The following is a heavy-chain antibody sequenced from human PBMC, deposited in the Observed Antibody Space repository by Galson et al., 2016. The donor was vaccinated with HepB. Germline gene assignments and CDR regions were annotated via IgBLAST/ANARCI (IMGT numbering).Heavy chain of an antibody. Sequence: SLRLSCVASGFTFNTYSINWVRQAPGKGLAWVSSISPSSRYIYYADSLKGRFTISRDDAKNSLFLQMNNLRAEDTAVYYCARLAGAGGGYYFDFWGQGTLVTVSS. CDR3: ARLAGAGGGYYFDF. CDR2: ISPSSRYI. V-gene: IGHV3-21*01. CDR1: GFTFNTYS. J-gene: IGHJ4*02. D-gene: IGHD2-8*02.